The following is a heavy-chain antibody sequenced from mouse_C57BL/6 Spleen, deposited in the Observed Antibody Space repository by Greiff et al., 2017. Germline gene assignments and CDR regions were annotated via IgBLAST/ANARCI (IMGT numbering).Heavy chain of an antibody. J-gene: IGHJ3*01. V-gene: IGHV1-53*01. CDR1: GYTFTSYW. CDR3: ARGRLGLLAY. D-gene: IGHD4-1*01. Sequence: QVQLQQPGTELVKPGASVKLSCKASGYTFTSYWMHWVKQRPVQGLEWIGNINPSNGGTNYNEKIKSKATLTVDKSSSTAYMQLSSLTSEDSAVYYCARGRLGLLAYWGQGTLVTVSA. CDR2: INPSNGGT.